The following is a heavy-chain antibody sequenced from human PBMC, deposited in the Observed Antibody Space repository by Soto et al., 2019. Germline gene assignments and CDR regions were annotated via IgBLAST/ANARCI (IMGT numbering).Heavy chain of an antibody. CDR1: GYTFTKYE. J-gene: IGHJ5*02. CDR2: MNPGSGNT. D-gene: IGHD3-10*01. Sequence: ASVKVSFKASGYTFTKYEISWLRQATGQGLEWMGWMNPGSGNTGYAHKFQGRVTMTRNISISTAYMELSRLGSDDTAIYYCARMASSGSLNWFDPWGQGTLVTVSS. CDR3: ARMASSGSLNWFDP. V-gene: IGHV1-8*01.